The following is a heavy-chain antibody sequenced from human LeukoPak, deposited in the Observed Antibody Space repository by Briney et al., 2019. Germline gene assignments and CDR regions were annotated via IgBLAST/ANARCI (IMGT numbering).Heavy chain of an antibody. CDR2: ISYDGSNK. Sequence: GGSLRLSCAASGFTFSSYAMHWVRQAPGKGLEWVAVISYDGSNKYYADSVKGRFTISRDNSKNTLYLQMNSLRAEDTAVYYCAKIGVRGQWLVHAFDIWGQGTMVTVSS. J-gene: IGHJ3*02. D-gene: IGHD6-19*01. CDR3: AKIGVRGQWLVHAFDI. V-gene: IGHV3-30*04. CDR1: GFTFSSYA.